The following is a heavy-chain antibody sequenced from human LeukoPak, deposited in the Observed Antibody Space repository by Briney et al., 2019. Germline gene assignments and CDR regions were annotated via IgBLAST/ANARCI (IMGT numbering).Heavy chain of an antibody. J-gene: IGHJ3*02. D-gene: IGHD2-15*01. V-gene: IGHV5-51*01. CDR1: GYSFTSYW. CDR3: ARLGAGGCSGGSCYDAFDI. CDR2: IYPGDSDT. Sequence: PGESLKISCKGSGYSFTSYWIGWVRQMPGKGLEWMGIIYPGDSDTRYSPSFQGQVTISADKSISTAYLQWSSLKASDTAMCYCARLGAGGCSGGSCYDAFDIWGQGTMVTVSS.